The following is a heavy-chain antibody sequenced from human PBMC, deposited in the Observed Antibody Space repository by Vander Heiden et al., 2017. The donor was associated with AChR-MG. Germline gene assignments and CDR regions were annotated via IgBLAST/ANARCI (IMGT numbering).Heavy chain of an antibody. CDR1: GYTFADYD. V-gene: IGHV1-8*01. J-gene: IGHJ5*02. CDR3: ATRSGPWRDQFVP. D-gene: IGHD2-21*02. CDR2: MNPKSGDT. Sequence: QVQLVQSGAEVKTPGASVKVSCKASGYTFADYDITWVRQATGQGLEWMGWMNPKSGDTGYAQKFQGRLTMTRNNSVNTAYMELSSLRSDDTAVYYWATRSGPWRDQFVPWGQGTLVTVSS.